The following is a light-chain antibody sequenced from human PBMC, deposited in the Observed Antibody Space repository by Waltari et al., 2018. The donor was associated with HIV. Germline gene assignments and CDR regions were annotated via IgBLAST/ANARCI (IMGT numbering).Light chain of an antibody. Sequence: EIVLTQSPGTLSLSPGERATLSCRASHSVTNFLAWYQQKPGQAPRLLISDASTRAAGIPARFSGSGSGTDFTLTISILEPEDFAVYYCQQRSNWPSFGQGTRLDI. CDR1: HSVTNF. J-gene: IGKJ2*03. V-gene: IGKV3-11*01. CDR2: DAS. CDR3: QQRSNWPS.